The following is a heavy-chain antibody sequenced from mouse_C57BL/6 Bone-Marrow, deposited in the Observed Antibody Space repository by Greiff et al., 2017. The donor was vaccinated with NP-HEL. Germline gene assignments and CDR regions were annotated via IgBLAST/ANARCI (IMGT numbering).Heavy chain of an antibody. CDR1: GYTFTDYY. CDR2: LYPGSGNT. CDR3: ARSRGLRKGFAY. Sequence: VKLQESGAELVRPGASVKLSCKASGYTFTDYYINWVKQRPGQGLEWIARLYPGSGNTYYNEKFKGKATLTAEKSSSTAYMQLSSLTSEDSAVYFCARSRGLRKGFAYWGQGTLVTVSA. V-gene: IGHV1-76*01. D-gene: IGHD2-4*01. J-gene: IGHJ3*01.